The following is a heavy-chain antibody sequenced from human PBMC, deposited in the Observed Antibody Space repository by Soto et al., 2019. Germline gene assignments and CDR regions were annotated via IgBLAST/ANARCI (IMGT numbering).Heavy chain of an antibody. J-gene: IGHJ5*02. V-gene: IGHV4-34*01. Sequence: QVQLQQWGAGLLKPSETLSLTCAVYGGSFSGYYRSWIRQPPGKGLEWIGEINHSGSTNYNPSLKSLVTISIDTSKNQFSLKLSSVTAADTAIYYCARDSLGIAVLGTGRSKNNWFDPWGQGTLVTVSS. CDR2: INHSGST. CDR3: ARDSLGIAVLGTGRSKNNWFDP. CDR1: GGSFSGYY. D-gene: IGHD6-19*01.